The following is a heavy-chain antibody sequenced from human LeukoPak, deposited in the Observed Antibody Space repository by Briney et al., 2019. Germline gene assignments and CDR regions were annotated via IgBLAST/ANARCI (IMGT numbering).Heavy chain of an antibody. J-gene: IGHJ4*02. CDR1: GGSFSSYY. CDR3: GSYGGSSWVIDN. CDR2: IYYTGAT. Sequence: SETLSLTCTVSGGSFSSYYWTWIRQPPGKGLEWMGYIYYTGATNSNPSPKSGVTTSADTNTKKFSLKQTSVTDADTPVCYCGSYGGSSWVIDNWGGRSLVSVPS. D-gene: IGHD6-13*01. V-gene: IGHV4-59*08.